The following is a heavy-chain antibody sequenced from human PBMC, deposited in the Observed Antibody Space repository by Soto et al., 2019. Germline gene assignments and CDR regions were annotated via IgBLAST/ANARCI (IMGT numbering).Heavy chain of an antibody. CDR1: GFTFNTYG. J-gene: IGHJ2*01. V-gene: IGHV3-30*03. CDR2: ISYDGINK. Sequence: QVQLVESGGGVVQPGRSLGLSCAASGFTFNTYGMHWVRQAPGKGLEWVAAISYDGINKYYVDSVKGRFTISRDNSKNKLHVQWNSLRAEDTALYYCARSPQPSRGVHWYFDLWGRGSLVTVSS. CDR3: ARSPQPSRGVHWYFDL.